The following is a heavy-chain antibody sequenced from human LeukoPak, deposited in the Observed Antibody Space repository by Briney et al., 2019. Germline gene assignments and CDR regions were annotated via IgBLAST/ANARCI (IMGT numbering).Heavy chain of an antibody. CDR2: MNPNSGNT. CDR3: ARRPEYSSSWYIDY. V-gene: IGHV1-8*01. D-gene: IGHD6-13*01. J-gene: IGHJ4*02. CDR1: GYTFTSYD. Sequence: GASVKVSCKASGYTFTSYDINWVRQATGQGLEWMGWMNPNSGNTGYAQKFQGRVTMTRNTSISTAYMELSSLRSEDTAVYYCARRPEYSSSWYIDYWGQGTLVTVSS.